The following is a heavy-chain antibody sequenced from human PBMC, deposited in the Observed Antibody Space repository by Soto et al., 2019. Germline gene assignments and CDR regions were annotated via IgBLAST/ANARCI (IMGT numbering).Heavy chain of an antibody. CDR2: IYHSGST. Sequence: QLQLQESGSGLVKPSQTLSLTCAVSGGSISSGGYSWSWIRQPPGKGLEWIGYIYHSGSTYYNPSRKGRVSISVGRSKNQFSLKLSSVTAADTAVYYCARVAYCGGDCYRGFDPWGQGTLVTVSS. CDR3: ARVAYCGGDCYRGFDP. V-gene: IGHV4-30-2*01. J-gene: IGHJ5*02. D-gene: IGHD2-21*02. CDR1: GGSISSGGYS.